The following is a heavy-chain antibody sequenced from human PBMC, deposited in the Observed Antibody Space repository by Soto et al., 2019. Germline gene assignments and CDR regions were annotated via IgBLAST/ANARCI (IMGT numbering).Heavy chain of an antibody. Sequence: TLSLTCTVSGGSISSGGYYWSWIRQHPGKGLEWIGYIYYSGSTYYSPSLKSRVTISVDTSKNQFSLNLSSVTAADTAVYYCATSNTTCPGCYSWGQGTLVTVSS. CDR3: ATSNTTCPGCYS. CDR2: IYYSGST. J-gene: IGHJ5*02. CDR1: GGSISSGGYY. V-gene: IGHV4-31*03. D-gene: IGHD1-26*01.